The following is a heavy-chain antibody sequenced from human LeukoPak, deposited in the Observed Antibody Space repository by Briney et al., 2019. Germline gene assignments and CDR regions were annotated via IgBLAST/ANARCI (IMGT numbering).Heavy chain of an antibody. CDR2: VNWNGDGT. V-gene: IGHV3-20*04. CDR3: ARLGGPDYYFYYYMDV. CDR1: GFTFHDFA. J-gene: IGHJ6*03. D-gene: IGHD1-26*01. Sequence: GGSLRLSCAASGFTFHDFAMSWVRQAPGKGLEWVSGVNWNGDGTGYADSVGGRFTISRDNAKNSLYLQMNSLRVDDTALYYCARLGGPDYYFYYYMDVWGKGTTVTVSS.